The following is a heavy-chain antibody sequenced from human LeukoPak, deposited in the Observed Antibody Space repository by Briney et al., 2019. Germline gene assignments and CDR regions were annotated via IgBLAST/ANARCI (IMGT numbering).Heavy chain of an antibody. CDR1: GFTFSSYG. D-gene: IGHD3-22*01. J-gene: IGHJ4*02. CDR2: IRYDGSNK. V-gene: IGHV3-30*02. CDR3: AKVGGAYYDSSGYFDY. Sequence: PGGSLRLSCAASGFTFSSYGMHWVRQAPGKGLEWVAFIRYDGSNKYYADSVKGRFTISRDNSKNTLYLQMNSLRAEDTAVYYCAKVGGAYYDSSGYFDYWGQGTLVTVSS.